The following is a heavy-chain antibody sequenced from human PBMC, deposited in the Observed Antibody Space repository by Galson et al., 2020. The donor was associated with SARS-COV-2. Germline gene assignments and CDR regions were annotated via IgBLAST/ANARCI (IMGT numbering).Heavy chain of an antibody. J-gene: IGHJ4*02. D-gene: IGHD3-22*01. CDR2: IYWDDDR. CDR1: GFSLSTSGVV. Sequence: SGPTLVKPTQTLTLTCSFSGFSLSTSGVVVGWIRQPPGKALEWLALIYWDDDRRYSPSLKNRLTITKDTSKNQVVLTMTNMDPVDTATYYCAHMLYLGDSGSLGLYYLDYWGLGTRVT. V-gene: IGHV2-5*02. CDR3: AHMLYLGDSGSLGLYYLDY.